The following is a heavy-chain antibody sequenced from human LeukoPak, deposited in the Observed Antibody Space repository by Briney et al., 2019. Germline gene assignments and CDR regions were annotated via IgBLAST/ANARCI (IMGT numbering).Heavy chain of an antibody. CDR3: AKDPYGSGTYYNDY. CDR1: GFTFSNYA. CDR2: ISGSGSTT. D-gene: IGHD3-10*01. Sequence: GGSLRLSCAASGFTFSNYAMTWVRQAPGKGLEWVSVISGSGSTTYYADSVKGRFTISRDNSKSTLYLQMNSLRAEDTAVYYCAKDPYGSGTYYNDYWGQGTLVTVSS. V-gene: IGHV3-23*01. J-gene: IGHJ4*02.